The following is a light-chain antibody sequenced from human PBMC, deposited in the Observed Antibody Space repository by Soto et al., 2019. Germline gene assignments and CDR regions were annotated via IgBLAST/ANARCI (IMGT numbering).Light chain of an antibody. CDR1: QSVSSY. V-gene: IGKV3-11*01. Sequence: EIVLTQSPATLSLSPGEIATLFFRASQSVSSYLAWYQQKPGQAPRLLIYDASNRATGIPARFSGSGSVTDFTLTISSLEPEDFASYYCQQLRSYPSTFGGGTKVDIK. J-gene: IGKJ4*01. CDR3: QQLRSYPST. CDR2: DAS.